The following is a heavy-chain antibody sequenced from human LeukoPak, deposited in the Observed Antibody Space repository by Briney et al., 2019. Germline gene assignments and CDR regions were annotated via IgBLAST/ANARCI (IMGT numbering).Heavy chain of an antibody. CDR3: ARDPERHGYDFDY. D-gene: IGHD3-16*01. Sequence: SETLSLTCTVSGGSTSNYFCTWLRQSAGKGLEWIGRIHTSRSTNYNPSLKSRVSMSVDTSKNQFSLKLSSVTAADTAVYYCARDPERHGYDFDYWGQGALVTVT. V-gene: IGHV4-4*07. J-gene: IGHJ4*02. CDR2: IHTSRST. CDR1: GGSTSNYF.